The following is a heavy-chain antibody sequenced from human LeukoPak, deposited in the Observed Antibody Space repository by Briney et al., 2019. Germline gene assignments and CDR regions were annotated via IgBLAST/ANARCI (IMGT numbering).Heavy chain of an antibody. CDR3: ARVSIAARRYYYYYMDV. CDR2: INHSGST. V-gene: IGHV4-34*01. CDR1: GGSSSGYY. Sequence: SETLSLTCAVYGGSSSGYYWSWIRQPPGKGLEWIGEINHSGSTNYNPSLKSRVTISVDTSKNQFSLKLSSVTAADTAVYYCARVSIAARRYYYYYMDVWGKGTTVTVSS. J-gene: IGHJ6*03. D-gene: IGHD6-6*01.